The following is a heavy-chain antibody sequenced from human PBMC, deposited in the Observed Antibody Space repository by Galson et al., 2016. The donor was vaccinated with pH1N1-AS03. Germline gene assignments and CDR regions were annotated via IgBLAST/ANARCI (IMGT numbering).Heavy chain of an antibody. CDR2: ISSSSSPI. V-gene: IGHV3-11*04. J-gene: IGHJ4*02. Sequence: SLRLSCAASGFTFSDYDMSWIRQAPGEGLEWVSSISSSSSPIYYADPVQGRFTTSRDNAKNSVYPQMNSLRAEDTAVYYCAIVSGGSRFLIFDFWGQGTLVTVSS. D-gene: IGHD3-10*02. CDR1: GFTFSDYD. CDR3: AIVSGGSRFLIFDF.